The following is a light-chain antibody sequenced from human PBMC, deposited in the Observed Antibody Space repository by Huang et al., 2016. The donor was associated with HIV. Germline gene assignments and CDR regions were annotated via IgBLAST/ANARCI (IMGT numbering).Light chain of an antibody. V-gene: IGKV1-39*01. CDR1: QSINTY. CDR3: QQSYSTPT. Sequence: DIQMTQSPSSLSASVGDRVTITCRASQSINTYLNWYQQKPGKAPKRLIYAASSLQSGVPSRFSGGGSGTDFTLTISSLQPEDFATYYCQQSYSTPTFGPGTTVDLK. J-gene: IGKJ3*01. CDR2: AAS.